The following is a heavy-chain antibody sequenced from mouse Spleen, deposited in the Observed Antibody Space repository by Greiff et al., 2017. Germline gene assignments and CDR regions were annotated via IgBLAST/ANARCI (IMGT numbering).Heavy chain of an antibody. CDR1: GYTFTSYW. J-gene: IGHJ4*01. V-gene: IGHV1S132*01. Sequence: QVQLQQSGAELVKPGASVKLSCKTSGYTFTSYWIQWVKQRPGQGLGWIGEIFPGTGTTYYNEKFKGKATLTIDTSSSTAYMQLSSLTSEDSAVYFCARRGNVYYAMDYWGQGTSVTVSS. CDR2: IFPGTGTT. D-gene: IGHD2-1*01. CDR3: ARRGNVYYAMDY.